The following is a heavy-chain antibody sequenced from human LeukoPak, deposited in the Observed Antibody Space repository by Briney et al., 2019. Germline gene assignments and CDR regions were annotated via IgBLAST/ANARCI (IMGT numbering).Heavy chain of an antibody. CDR1: GGSISSSSYYY. V-gene: IGHV4-39*01. Sequence: PSETLSLTCTVSGGSISSSSYYYWGWIRQPPGKGLEWIGSIYYSGTTYYNPSLKSRVTISLDTSDNQFSLKLRSVTAADTAVYYCARHHPYCGDDCRGGFGYWGQGTLVTVSS. D-gene: IGHD2-21*02. CDR3: ARHHPYCGDDCRGGFGY. J-gene: IGHJ4*02. CDR2: IYYSGTT.